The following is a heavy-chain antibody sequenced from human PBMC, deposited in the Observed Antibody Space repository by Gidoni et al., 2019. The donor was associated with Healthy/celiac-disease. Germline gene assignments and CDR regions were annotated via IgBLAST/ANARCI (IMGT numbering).Heavy chain of an antibody. Sequence: VPLQESGPGLVKPSQTLSPTRPVPGGSIRRGGYSWRWIRQHPGKGLEWIGYIYYSGSTYYNPSLKSRVTISVDTSKNQFSLKLSSVTAADTAVYYCAREVRGYCTNGVCYLDWFDPWGQGTLVTVSS. CDR3: AREVRGYCTNGVCYLDWFDP. CDR2: IYYSGST. V-gene: IGHV4-31*03. CDR1: GGSIRRGGYS. D-gene: IGHD2-8*01. J-gene: IGHJ5*02.